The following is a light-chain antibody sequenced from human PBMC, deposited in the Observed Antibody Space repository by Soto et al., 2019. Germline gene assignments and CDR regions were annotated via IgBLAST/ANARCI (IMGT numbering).Light chain of an antibody. V-gene: IGKV1-5*03. CDR3: QRYSSHST. CDR2: QAS. Sequence: DIQMTQSPSTLSASVGDRVTISCRASQSISSYLAWYQQKPGNAPHLLYYQASSLENGAPSRFSGSGSGTEFSLTISSLQADDFANYYHQRYSSHSTFGGGTKVDIK. J-gene: IGKJ4*02. CDR1: QSISSY.